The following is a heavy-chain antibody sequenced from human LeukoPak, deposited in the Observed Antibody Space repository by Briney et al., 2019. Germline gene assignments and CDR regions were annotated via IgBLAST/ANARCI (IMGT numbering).Heavy chain of an antibody. CDR1: GFTFTTYW. D-gene: IGHD2-15*01. CDR3: AKSGLNRFDY. CDR2: IKQDGTEK. J-gene: IGHJ4*02. V-gene: IGHV3-7*03. Sequence: PGGSLRLSCAASGFTFTTYWMSWVRQAPGKGLEWVANIKQDGTEKYYVDSVKGRFTISRDNAKNSLYLQMNSLRAEDTAVYYCAKSGLNRFDYWGQGTLVTVSS.